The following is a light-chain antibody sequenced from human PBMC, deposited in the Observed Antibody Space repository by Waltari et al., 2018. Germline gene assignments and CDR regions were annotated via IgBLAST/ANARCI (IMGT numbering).Light chain of an antibody. V-gene: IGKV3-20*01. CDR3: QHYVRLPAT. Sequence: EIVLTQSPGTLSLSPGERATLSCRASQSVGRTLAWYQQTPGQAPRLLMYGASSRATGTPDRFSGSGSGTDFSLTISRLEPEDFAVYYCQHYVRLPATFGQGTKVEIK. J-gene: IGKJ1*01. CDR2: GAS. CDR1: QSVGRT.